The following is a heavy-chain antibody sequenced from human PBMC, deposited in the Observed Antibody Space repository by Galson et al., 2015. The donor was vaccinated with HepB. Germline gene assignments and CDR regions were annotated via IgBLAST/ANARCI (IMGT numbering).Heavy chain of an antibody. CDR3: ARDRARDGMDV. J-gene: IGHJ6*02. CDR1: GGSISSGGYY. CDR2: IYYSGST. D-gene: IGHD3-10*01. V-gene: IGHV4-31*03. Sequence: LSLTCTVSGGSISSGGYYWSWIRQHPGKGLEWIGYIYYSGSTYYNPSLKSRVTISVDTSKNQFSLKLSSVTAADTAVYYCARDRARDGMDVWGQGTTVTVSS.